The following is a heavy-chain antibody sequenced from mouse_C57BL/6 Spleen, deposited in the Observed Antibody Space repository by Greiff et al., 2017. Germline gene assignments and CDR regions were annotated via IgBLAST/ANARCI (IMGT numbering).Heavy chain of an antibody. Sequence: QVQLQQPGAELVKPGASVKMSCKASGYTFTSYWITWVKQRPGQGLEWIGDIYPGSGSTNYNEKFKSKATLTVDTSSSTAYMQLSSLTSEDSAVYYCARRSSYKYDFDYWGQGTTLTVSS. CDR1: GYTFTSYW. CDR3: ARRSSYKYDFDY. J-gene: IGHJ2*01. D-gene: IGHD1-1*01. V-gene: IGHV1-55*01. CDR2: IYPGSGST.